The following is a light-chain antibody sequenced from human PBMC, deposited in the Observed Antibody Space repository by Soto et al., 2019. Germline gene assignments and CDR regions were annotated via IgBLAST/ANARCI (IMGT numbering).Light chain of an antibody. CDR2: DTS. J-gene: IGKJ4*01. Sequence: EIGLTQSPVTLSLSPGERATLSCRASQSVSRYLSWYQQKPGQAPRLLIHDTSTRATGVPDTFSGSGSGTEFTLTISSLDPEDFAMYYCQQRFSWPPTFGGGTHPEIK. CDR3: QQRFSWPPT. CDR1: QSVSRY. V-gene: IGKV3-11*01.